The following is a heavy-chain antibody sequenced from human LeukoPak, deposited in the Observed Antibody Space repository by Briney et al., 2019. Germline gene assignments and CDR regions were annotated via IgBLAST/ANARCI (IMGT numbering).Heavy chain of an antibody. V-gene: IGHV3-23*01. CDR1: GFTFSSYA. Sequence: GGSLRLSCAASGFTFSSYAMSWVRQAPGKGLEWVSAISGSGGSAYSADSVKGRFTLSREKSKDTLYLQMNSLRAEDTAVYYCAKQYSRSSGVFDYWGQGTLVTVSS. D-gene: IGHD6-13*01. J-gene: IGHJ4*02. CDR3: AKQYSRSSGVFDY. CDR2: ISGSGGSA.